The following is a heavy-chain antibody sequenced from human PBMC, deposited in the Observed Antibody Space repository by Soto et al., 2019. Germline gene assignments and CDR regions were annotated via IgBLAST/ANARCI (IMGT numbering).Heavy chain of an antibody. J-gene: IGHJ4*02. CDR3: VTSPLFYFAH. V-gene: IGHV3-72*01. CDR1: GFSFSDQY. Sequence: EVQLVESGGGLVQPGGSLRLTCAASGFSFSDQYMDWVRQAPGKGPEWVGRSRNKGLSYSTGYAASVEGRFTVSRDNSKNTLFLEMNNLKTEDTGMYYCVTSPLFYFAHWGQGVLVTVSS. CDR2: SRNKGLSYST.